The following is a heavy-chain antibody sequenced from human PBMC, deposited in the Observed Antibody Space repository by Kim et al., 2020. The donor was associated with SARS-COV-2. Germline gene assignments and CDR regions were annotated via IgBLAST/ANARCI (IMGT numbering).Heavy chain of an antibody. Sequence: SETLSLTCTVSGGSISSGGYYWSWIRQHPGKGLEWIGYIYYSGSTYYNPSLKSRVTISVDTSKNQFSLKLSSVTAADTAVYYCAKDTAMVTNYYYYYYGMDVWGQGTTVTVSS. J-gene: IGHJ6*02. CDR2: IYYSGST. V-gene: IGHV4-31*03. CDR3: AKDTAMVTNYYYYYYGMDV. D-gene: IGHD5-18*01. CDR1: GGSISSGGYY.